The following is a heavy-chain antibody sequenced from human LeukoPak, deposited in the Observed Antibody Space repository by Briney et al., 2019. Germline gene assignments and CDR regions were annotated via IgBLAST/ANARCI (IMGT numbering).Heavy chain of an antibody. CDR3: ARGVNSYGYYFDY. Sequence: GGSLRLSCAASGFTFSSYAMHWVRQAPGKGLEYVSAISSNGGSTYYANSVKGRFTISRDNSKNTLYLQMGSLRAEDMAVYYCARGVNSYGYYFDYWGQGTLVTVSS. D-gene: IGHD5-18*01. CDR1: GFTFSSYA. J-gene: IGHJ4*02. CDR2: ISSNGGST. V-gene: IGHV3-64*01.